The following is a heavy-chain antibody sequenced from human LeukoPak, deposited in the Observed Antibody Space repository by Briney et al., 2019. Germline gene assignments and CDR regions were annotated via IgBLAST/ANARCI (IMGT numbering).Heavy chain of an antibody. CDR2: INAGNGKT. CDR1: GYTFTNYA. CDR3: ARGIWSSHNKDYYFDY. V-gene: IGHV1-3*01. J-gene: IGHJ4*02. Sequence: ASVTVSYKASGYTFTNYAMNWVRQAPGQRLEWMGWINAGNGKTKSSQRFQDRVTITRDTSASTAYMKLNSLRSEDTAVYYCARGIWSSHNKDYYFDYWGQGSLVTVSS. D-gene: IGHD2-21*01.